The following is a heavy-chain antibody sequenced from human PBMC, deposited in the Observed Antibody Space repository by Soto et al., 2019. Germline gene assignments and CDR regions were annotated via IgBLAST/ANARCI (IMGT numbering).Heavy chain of an antibody. D-gene: IGHD2-2*01. Sequence: QITLKESGPTLVKPTQTLTLTCTFSGFSLSSSAVGVGWIRQPPGKALEWLALIYWDDDKRYSPPLSSRLAITKDTSKDQVVLTLTNMDPVDTATYFCAHLLVGCPSTGCSLFRFDYWGQGSLVTVSS. CDR1: GFSLSSSAVG. J-gene: IGHJ4*02. V-gene: IGHV2-5*02. CDR3: AHLLVGCPSTGCSLFRFDY. CDR2: IYWDDDK.